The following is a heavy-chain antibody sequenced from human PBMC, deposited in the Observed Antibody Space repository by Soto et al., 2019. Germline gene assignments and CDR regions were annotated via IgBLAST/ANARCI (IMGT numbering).Heavy chain of an antibody. CDR3: AKDGGPVYCNSPVCSAKHFDY. J-gene: IGHJ4*02. CDR2: ISYDGDNE. V-gene: IGHV3-30*18. CDR1: GFSFSNYA. D-gene: IGHD2-2*01. Sequence: QVQLVESGGGVVQPGRSLRLSCAASGFSFSNYAMHWVRQALVMWLECLAIISYDGDNEYYADSVRGRFTISRDNSKNTLYLQTHTMRPEDTAVYYCAKDGGPVYCNSPVCSAKHFDYWGQGTLVTVSS.